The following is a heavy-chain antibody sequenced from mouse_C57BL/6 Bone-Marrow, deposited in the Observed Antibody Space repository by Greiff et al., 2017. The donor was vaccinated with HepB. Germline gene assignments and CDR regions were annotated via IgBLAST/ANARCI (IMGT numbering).Heavy chain of an antibody. V-gene: IGHV1-64*01. J-gene: IGHJ1*03. CDR1: GYTFTSYW. Sequence: QVQLQQPGAELVKPGASVKLSCKASGYTFTSYWMHWVKQRPGQGLEWIGMIHPNSGSTNYNEKFKSKATLTVDKSSSTAYMQLSSLTSEDSAVYYCAAIYYYGSSYDGYFDVWGTGTTVTVSS. CDR2: IHPNSGST. D-gene: IGHD1-1*01. CDR3: AAIYYYGSSYDGYFDV.